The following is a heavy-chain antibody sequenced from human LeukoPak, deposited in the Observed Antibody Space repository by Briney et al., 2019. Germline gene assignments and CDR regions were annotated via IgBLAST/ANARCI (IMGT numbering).Heavy chain of an antibody. V-gene: IGHV1-69*02. J-gene: IGHJ5*02. CDR2: IIPILGIA. CDR1: GGTFSSYT. D-gene: IGHD3-3*01. CDR3: ATSIFGVSVWFDP. Sequence: SVKVSCKASGGTFSSYTISWVRQAPGQGLEWMGRIIPILGIANYAQKFQGRVTITEDKSTSTAYMELSSLRSEDTAVYYCATSIFGVSVWFDPWGQGTLVTVSS.